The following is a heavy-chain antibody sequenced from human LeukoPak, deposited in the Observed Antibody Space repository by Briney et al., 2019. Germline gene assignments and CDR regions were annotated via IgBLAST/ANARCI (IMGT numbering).Heavy chain of an antibody. CDR3: ARDSPGPYCSGGSCYPLEYLQH. CDR2: IIPIFGTA. V-gene: IGHV1-69*01. CDR1: GGTFSSYA. J-gene: IGHJ1*01. D-gene: IGHD2-15*01. Sequence: SVKVSCKASGGTFSSYAISWVRQAPGQGLEWMGGIIPIFGTANYAQKFQGRVTITADESTSTAYMELSSLRSEDTAVYYCARDSPGPYCSGGSCYPLEYLQHWGQGTLVTVSS.